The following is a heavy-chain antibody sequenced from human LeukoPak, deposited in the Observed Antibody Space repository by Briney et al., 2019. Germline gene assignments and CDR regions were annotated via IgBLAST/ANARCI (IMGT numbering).Heavy chain of an antibody. CDR3: ARDMTPRGTYYYYMDV. D-gene: IGHD2-15*01. Sequence: GGSLRLSCAASEFTLSSYWMHWVRHAPGRGLVWVSRINSAGSIKSYADSVKGRFTICRDTAKNTLYLQMNSLRAEDTAVYYCARDMTPRGTYYYYMDVWGKGTTVTVSS. CDR2: INSAGSIK. V-gene: IGHV3-74*01. J-gene: IGHJ6*03. CDR1: EFTLSSYW.